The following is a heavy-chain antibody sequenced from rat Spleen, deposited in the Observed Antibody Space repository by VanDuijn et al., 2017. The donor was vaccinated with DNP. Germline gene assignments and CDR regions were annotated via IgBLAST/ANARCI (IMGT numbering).Heavy chain of an antibody. CDR3: ARWTMYFDY. D-gene: IGHD1-12*01. Sequence: EVQLQESGSGLVKPSQSLSLTCSVTGYSITSNYWGWIRKFPGNKMEYIGHISYSGSTNYNPSLRSRISITRDTSKNHFFLHLNSVTTEDTATYYCARWTMYFDYWGQGVMVTVSS. J-gene: IGHJ2*01. CDR1: GYSITSNY. V-gene: IGHV3-1*01. CDR2: ISYSGST.